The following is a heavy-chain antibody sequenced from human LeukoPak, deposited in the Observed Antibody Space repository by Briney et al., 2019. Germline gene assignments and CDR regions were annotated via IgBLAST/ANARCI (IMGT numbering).Heavy chain of an antibody. CDR2: IYYSGST. CDR3: ARESRNVETEGFAY. CDR1: GGSISSYY. Sequence: SETQTLICTVSGGSISSYYWSWIRQPPGKGLEWIGYIYYSGSTKYNPSLKSRVTISVDTSKNQFSLKLSSVTAADTAVYYCARESRNVETEGFAYWGQRNLVTVSS. V-gene: IGHV4-59*01. J-gene: IGHJ4*02.